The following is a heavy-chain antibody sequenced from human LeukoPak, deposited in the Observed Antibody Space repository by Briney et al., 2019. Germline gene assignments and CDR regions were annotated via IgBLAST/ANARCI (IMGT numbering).Heavy chain of an antibody. CDR3: AKRGRESICCGDCYPYGMDV. CDR1: GFTFSSHA. Sequence: AGGSLTLSCAASGFTFSSHAVGWVRQAPGKGREWVSAICGRGGSTYYADSVKGRFTSSSDNSKNTPDLQMYIRTADDTAVYYCAKRGRESICCGDCYPYGMDVWGQGTTVTVSS. CDR2: ICGRGGST. J-gene: IGHJ6*02. V-gene: IGHV3-23*01. D-gene: IGHD2-21*02.